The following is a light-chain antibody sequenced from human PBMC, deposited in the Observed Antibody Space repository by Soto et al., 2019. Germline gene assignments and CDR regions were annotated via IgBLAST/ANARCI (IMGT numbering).Light chain of an antibody. J-gene: IGKJ1*01. CDR1: QSVSSSY. V-gene: IGKV3-20*01. Sequence: EMVFTQSPGTLSLSPGERATLSCRASQSVSSSYLAWYQQKPGQAPRLLIYGASSRATGIPDRFSGSGSGTDFTLTISRLEPEDFAVYYCQQYGNSPQTFGQGTKVDIK. CDR2: GAS. CDR3: QQYGNSPQT.